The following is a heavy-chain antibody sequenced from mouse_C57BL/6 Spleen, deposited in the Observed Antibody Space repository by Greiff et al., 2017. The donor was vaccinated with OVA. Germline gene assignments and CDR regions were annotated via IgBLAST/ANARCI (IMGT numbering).Heavy chain of an antibody. V-gene: IGHV1-80*01. CDR1: GYAFSSYW. CDR3: ARSYYDYDVAY. CDR2: IYPGDGDT. Sequence: QVQLKQSGAELVKPGASVKISCKASGYAFSSYWMNWVKPRPGKGLEWIGQIYPGDGDTNYNGKFKGKATLTADKSSSTAYMQLSSLTSEDSAVYFCARSYYDYDVAYWGQGTLVTVSA. J-gene: IGHJ3*01. D-gene: IGHD2-4*01.